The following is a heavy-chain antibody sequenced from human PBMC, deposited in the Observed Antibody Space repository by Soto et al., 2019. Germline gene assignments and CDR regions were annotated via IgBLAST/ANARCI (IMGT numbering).Heavy chain of an antibody. Sequence: EVQLLESGGALVQPGGSLRLACAASGFTFNNFAMNWVRQAPGKGLEWVSGITASGSFTYYAASVKGRFTISRDNRKNTLSLQIDSLRGEDTASYYCVKDSSRWYYFDYWGPGNLVTVSS. V-gene: IGHV3-23*01. CDR3: VKDSSRWYYFDY. D-gene: IGHD6-13*01. J-gene: IGHJ4*02. CDR2: ITASGSFT. CDR1: GFTFNNFA.